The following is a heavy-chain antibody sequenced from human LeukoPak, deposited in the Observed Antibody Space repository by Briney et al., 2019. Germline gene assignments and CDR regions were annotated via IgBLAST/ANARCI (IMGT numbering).Heavy chain of an antibody. J-gene: IGHJ4*02. CDR3: ARDLGPTYCILDY. CDR1: EFTFTSYA. CDR2: ISYDGSNR. V-gene: IGHV3-30-3*01. Sequence: GGSLRLSCAASEFTFTSYAFHWVRQAPGKGLEWIAFISYDGSNRFYADSVKGRFTISRDNSKNTLYLQMNSLRAEDTAVYYCARDLGPTYCILDYWGQGTLVTVSS. D-gene: IGHD3-16*01.